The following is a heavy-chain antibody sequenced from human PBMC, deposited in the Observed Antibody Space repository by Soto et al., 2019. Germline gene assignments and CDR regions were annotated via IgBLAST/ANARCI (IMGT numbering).Heavy chain of an antibody. CDR3: AKATTNGGWFNPFDS. V-gene: IGHV3-30*18. Sequence: GGSLRLSCAASGFTFRSYGMHWARQAPGKGLEWVADISHDGSNKYYADSVKGRFTISRDNSRDTLFLQMNSLTADDTAVYYCAKATTNGGWFNPFDSWGQGALVTVSS. CDR2: ISHDGSNK. D-gene: IGHD6-19*01. CDR1: GFTFRSYG. J-gene: IGHJ4*02.